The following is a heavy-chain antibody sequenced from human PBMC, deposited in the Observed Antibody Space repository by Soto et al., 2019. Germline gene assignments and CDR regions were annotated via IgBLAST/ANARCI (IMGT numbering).Heavy chain of an antibody. D-gene: IGHD6-19*01. V-gene: IGHV3-23*01. J-gene: IGHJ4*02. CDR2: ISGSGGST. CDR1: GFTFSSYA. CDR3: ASQWLVLDYFDY. Sequence: GGSLRLSCAASGFTFSSYAMSWVRQAPGKGLEWVSAISGSGGSTYYADSVKGRFTISRDNSENTLYLQMNSLRAEDTAVYYCASQWLVLDYFDYWGQGTLVTVSS.